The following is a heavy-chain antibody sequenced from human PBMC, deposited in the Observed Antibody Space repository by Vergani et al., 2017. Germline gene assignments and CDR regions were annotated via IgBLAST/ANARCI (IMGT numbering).Heavy chain of an antibody. CDR2: ISSSSSYI. J-gene: IGHJ6*02. CDR1: GFTFSSYS. D-gene: IGHD2-15*01. Sequence: EVQLVESGGGLVKPGGSLRLSCAASGFTFSSYSMNWVRQAPGKGLEWVSSISSSSSYIYYADSVKGRFTISRDNAKNSLYLQMNSLRAEDTAVYYCARAPDCXGGSCYYYYYGMDVWGQGTTVTVSS. CDR3: ARAPDCXGGSCYYYYYGMDV. V-gene: IGHV3-21*01.